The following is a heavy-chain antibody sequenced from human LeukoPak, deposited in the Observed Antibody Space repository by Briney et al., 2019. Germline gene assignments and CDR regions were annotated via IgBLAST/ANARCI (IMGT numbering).Heavy chain of an antibody. V-gene: IGHV1-18*01. Sequence: SVKVSCKASGYTFTSYGISWVRQAPGQGLEWMGWISAYNGNTNYAQKLQGRVTMTTDTSTSTAYMELRSPRSDDTAVYYCARDAHYYDSSGYLPTPFSAENEYFQHWGQGTLVTVSS. CDR3: ARDAHYYDSSGYLPTPFSAENEYFQH. D-gene: IGHD3-22*01. J-gene: IGHJ1*01. CDR2: ISAYNGNT. CDR1: GYTFTSYG.